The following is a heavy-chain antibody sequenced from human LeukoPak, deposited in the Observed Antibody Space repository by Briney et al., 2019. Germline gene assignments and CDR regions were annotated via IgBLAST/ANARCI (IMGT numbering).Heavy chain of an antibody. CDR3: ARGGIGYCTSSSCYFDS. D-gene: IGHD2-2*03. CDR2: TYYRSKWYS. CDR1: GVSVSTNSAA. J-gene: IGHJ4*02. Sequence: SQTLSLTCAISGVSVSTNSAAWNWLRQSPSRGLDWLGRTYYRSKWYSDYAVSVKSRITINPDTSKNHFSLQLNSVTPEDTAVYYCARGGIGYCTSSSCYFDSWGQGTLVTVSS. V-gene: IGHV6-1*01.